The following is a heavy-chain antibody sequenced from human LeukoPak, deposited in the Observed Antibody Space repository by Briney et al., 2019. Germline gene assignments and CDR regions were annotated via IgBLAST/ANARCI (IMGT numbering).Heavy chain of an antibody. V-gene: IGHV4-34*01. Sequence: SETLSLTCAVYGGSISGYYWSWIRQPPGKGLEWIGEINHSGSTNYNPSLKSRVTISVDTSKNQFSLKLSSVTAADTAVYYCARDGFYGSGSYYGWNWFDPWGQGTLVTVSS. D-gene: IGHD3-10*01. CDR2: INHSGST. CDR3: ARDGFYGSGSYYGWNWFDP. CDR1: GGSISGYY. J-gene: IGHJ5*02.